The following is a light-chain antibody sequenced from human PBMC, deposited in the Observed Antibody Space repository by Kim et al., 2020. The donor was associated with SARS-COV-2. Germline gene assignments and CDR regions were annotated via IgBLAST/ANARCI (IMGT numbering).Light chain of an antibody. J-gene: IGKJ2*01. V-gene: IGKV3-20*01. CDR2: GTS. Sequence: ETVLTQSPGTLSLSPGERATLSCRASQSVASNHLAWFQQKPGQAPRLLVYGTSSRATGIPDRFSGSGSGTDFTLTISRLEPEDFAIYYCQQYDRSPYTFGQGTKLEI. CDR3: QQYDRSPYT. CDR1: QSVASNH.